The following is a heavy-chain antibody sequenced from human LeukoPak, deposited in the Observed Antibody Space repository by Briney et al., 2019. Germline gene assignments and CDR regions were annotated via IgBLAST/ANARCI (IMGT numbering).Heavy chain of an antibody. J-gene: IGHJ4*01. V-gene: IGHV3-7*01. D-gene: IGHD6-13*01. CDR1: GFTFTDYW. Sequence: GGSLTLACAVSGFTFTDYWMNWDRQAPGKGLEWVASIRQDGSEKTYVDSVKGRFTISRDNTKNSLSLQVNSLRVEDTAVYYCARDGTAAGLYFDLWGQGTLVTISS. CDR2: IRQDGSEK. CDR3: ARDGTAAGLYFDL.